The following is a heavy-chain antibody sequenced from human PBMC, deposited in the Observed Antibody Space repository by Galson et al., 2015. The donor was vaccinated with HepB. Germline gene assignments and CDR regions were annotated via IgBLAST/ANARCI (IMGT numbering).Heavy chain of an antibody. Sequence: SVKVSCKASGYTFTSYGISWVRQAPGQGLEWMGWISAYNDNTNYAQKLQGRVTMTTDTSTSTAYMELRSLRSDDTAVYYCARVGDSSSWNNIYTSYYYYYMDVWGKGTTVTVSS. CDR3: ARVGDSSSWNNIYTSYYYYYMDV. CDR2: ISAYNDNT. J-gene: IGHJ6*03. D-gene: IGHD6-13*01. V-gene: IGHV1-18*01. CDR1: GYTFTSYG.